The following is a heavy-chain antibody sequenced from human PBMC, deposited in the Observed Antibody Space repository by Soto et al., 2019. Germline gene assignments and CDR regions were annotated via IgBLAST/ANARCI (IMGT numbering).Heavy chain of an antibody. Sequence: ASVKVSCKVSGYTLTELSMHWVRQAPGKGLEWMGGFDPEDGETIYAQKFQGRVTMTEDTSTDTAYMELSSLRSEDTAVYYCATDFISHTARDAFDIRAQGTMVTVSS. V-gene: IGHV1-24*01. CDR2: FDPEDGET. D-gene: IGHD2-21*01. J-gene: IGHJ3*02. CDR1: GYTLTELS. CDR3: ATDFISHTARDAFDI.